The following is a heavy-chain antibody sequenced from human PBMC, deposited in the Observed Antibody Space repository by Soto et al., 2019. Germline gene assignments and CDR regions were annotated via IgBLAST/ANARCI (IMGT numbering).Heavy chain of an antibody. CDR2: ISYDGSYK. V-gene: IGHV3-30-3*01. CDR3: ARDGVYERSGYSGSYFDH. Sequence: PGGSLRLSCVASGFTFSNYALHWFRQAPGKGLEWVSVISYDGSYKFYADSVKGRFTVSRDNSKNTLYLQMNSLRPEDTAVYYCARDGVYERSGYSGSYFDHWGLGTLVTAPQ. J-gene: IGHJ4*02. D-gene: IGHD3-22*01. CDR1: GFTFSNYA.